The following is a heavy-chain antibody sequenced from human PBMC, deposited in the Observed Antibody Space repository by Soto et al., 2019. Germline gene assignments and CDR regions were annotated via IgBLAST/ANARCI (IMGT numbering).Heavy chain of an antibody. Sequence: QVQLVESGGGVVQPGRSLRLSCAASGFTFSSYAMHWVRQAPGKGLEWVAVISYDGSNKYYADSVKGRFTISRDNSKNTLYLQMNRLRAEDTAVYYCARASHYDFWSGYYDGMDVWGQGTTVTVSS. D-gene: IGHD3-3*01. CDR1: GFTFSSYA. CDR3: ARASHYDFWSGYYDGMDV. J-gene: IGHJ6*02. CDR2: ISYDGSNK. V-gene: IGHV3-30-3*01.